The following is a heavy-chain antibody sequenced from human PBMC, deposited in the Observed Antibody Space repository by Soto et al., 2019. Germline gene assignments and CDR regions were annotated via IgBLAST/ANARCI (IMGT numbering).Heavy chain of an antibody. J-gene: IGHJ4*02. Sequence: QVQLVESGGGVVQPGRSLRLSCAASGFTVSAYTMHWVRQAPGKGLEWVAVISSDGSHKYYADSLKGRFTISRDNSTNTLYLQMNSLRAEDTAVYYWARWEQPLFDYWGQGTLVTVSS. CDR1: GFTVSAYT. V-gene: IGHV3-30-3*01. CDR2: ISSDGSHK. D-gene: IGHD1-26*01. CDR3: ARWEQPLFDY.